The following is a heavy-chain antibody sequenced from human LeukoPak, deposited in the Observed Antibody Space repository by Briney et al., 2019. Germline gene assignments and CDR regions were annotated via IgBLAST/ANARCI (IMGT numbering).Heavy chain of an antibody. CDR3: ARARRGSYYVFDY. D-gene: IGHD1-26*01. J-gene: IGHJ4*02. Sequence: PGGSLRLSCAASGFTFSSYAMSWVRQAPGKGLEWVSAISGSGGSTYYADSVKGRFNISRDNSKNTLYLQMNSLRAEDTAVYYCARARRGSYYVFDYWGQGTLVTVSS. V-gene: IGHV3-23*01. CDR2: ISGSGGST. CDR1: GFTFSSYA.